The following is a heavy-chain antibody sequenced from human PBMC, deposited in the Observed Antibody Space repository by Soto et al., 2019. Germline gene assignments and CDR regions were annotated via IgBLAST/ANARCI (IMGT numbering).Heavy chain of an antibody. CDR2: ISTSCYV. V-gene: IGHV3-21*01. Sequence: GGSLRLSCAASGFTFCPYSMNWVRQAPGKGLEWVSFISTSCYVYYADSVKGRFTISRDNAKSSLYLQMNSMRAEDTAVNHCARGSLREALATMDLCVHGTKVTVS. CDR1: GFTFCPYS. CDR3: ARGSLREALATMDL. D-gene: IGHD2-21*01. J-gene: IGHJ6*02.